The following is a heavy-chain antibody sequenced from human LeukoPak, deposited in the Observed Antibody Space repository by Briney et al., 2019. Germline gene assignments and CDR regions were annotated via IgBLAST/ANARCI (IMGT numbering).Heavy chain of an antibody. Sequence: PGGSLRLSCAASGFTFSNYWMTWVRQAPGKGLEWVANIKQDGSERYFVDSVEGRFTISRDNAKNSLYLQMNSLRAEDTAVYYCARDQKGDMITFGGVIVITPDYWGQGTLVTVSS. CDR3: ARDQKGDMITFGGVIVITPDY. V-gene: IGHV3-7*01. CDR1: GFTFSNYW. J-gene: IGHJ4*02. CDR2: IKQDGSER. D-gene: IGHD3-16*02.